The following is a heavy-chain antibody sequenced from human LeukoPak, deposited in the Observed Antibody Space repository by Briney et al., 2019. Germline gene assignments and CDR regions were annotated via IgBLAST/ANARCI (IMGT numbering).Heavy chain of an antibody. J-gene: IGHJ5*02. V-gene: IGHV4-61*02. CDR3: ARGYCSSTSCYFVRYWFDP. CDR2: IYTSGST. CDR1: GGSISSGSYY. D-gene: IGHD2-2*01. Sequence: SQTLSLTCTVSGGSISSGSYYWSWIRQPAGKGLEWIGRIYTSGSTNYNPSLKSRVTISVDTSKNQFSLKLSSVTAADTAAYYCARGYCSSTSCYFVRYWFDPWGQGTLVTVSS.